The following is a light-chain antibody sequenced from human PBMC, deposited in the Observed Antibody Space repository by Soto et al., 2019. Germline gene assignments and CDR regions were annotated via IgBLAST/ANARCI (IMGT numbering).Light chain of an antibody. V-gene: IGKV1-5*03. Sequence: DIQMTQSPSTLSASVGDRVTITCRASQSISYWLAWYQQKPGKAPNLLIYKASSLDSGVPSRFSGSGSGTEFTLTISSLQPHDSETYSCQQYKSYPLTFGGGTKVEIK. CDR1: QSISYW. J-gene: IGKJ4*01. CDR2: KAS. CDR3: QQYKSYPLT.